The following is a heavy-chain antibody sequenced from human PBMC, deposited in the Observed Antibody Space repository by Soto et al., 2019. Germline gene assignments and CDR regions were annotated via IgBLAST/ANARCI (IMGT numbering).Heavy chain of an antibody. D-gene: IGHD2-15*01. CDR3: AKPHPASATEY. CDR1: GFTFSSNA. CDR2: IGVSGVT. Sequence: DVQLLESGGDLVQPGGSLRLSCAASGFTFSSNAMTWVRQAPGKGLEWVSAIGVSGVTYYADSVKGRFTISRDNSKNTLFLQMNNLRADDTAVYYCAKPHPASATEYGGQGTLVTV. V-gene: IGHV3-23*01. J-gene: IGHJ4*02.